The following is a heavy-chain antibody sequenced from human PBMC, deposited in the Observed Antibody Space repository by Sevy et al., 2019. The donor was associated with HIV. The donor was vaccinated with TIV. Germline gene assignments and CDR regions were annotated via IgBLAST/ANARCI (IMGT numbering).Heavy chain of an antibody. Sequence: GGSLRLSCAASGFTFSSYWMSWVRQAPGKGLEWVANIKQDGSEKYYVDSVKGRFTISRDNAKNSLYLQMNSLRAEDTAVYYCARDLKRSITMLVPGAFDIWGQGTMVTVSS. CDR2: IKQDGSEK. D-gene: IGHD3-22*01. CDR3: ARDLKRSITMLVPGAFDI. CDR1: GFTFSSYW. J-gene: IGHJ3*02. V-gene: IGHV3-7*01.